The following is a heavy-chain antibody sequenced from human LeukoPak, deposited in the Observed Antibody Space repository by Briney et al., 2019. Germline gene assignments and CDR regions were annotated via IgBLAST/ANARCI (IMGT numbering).Heavy chain of an antibody. CDR2: INSDGSST. D-gene: IGHD5-18*01. V-gene: IGHV3-74*01. Sequence: GGSLRLSCAASGFTFSSYWMHWVRQAPGKGLVWVSRINSDGSSTSYADSVKGRFTISRDNAKNTLYLQMNSPRAEDTAVYYCARGRIQLWKFYYYYGIDVWGQGTTVTVSS. CDR3: ARGRIQLWKFYYYYGIDV. J-gene: IGHJ6*02. CDR1: GFTFSSYW.